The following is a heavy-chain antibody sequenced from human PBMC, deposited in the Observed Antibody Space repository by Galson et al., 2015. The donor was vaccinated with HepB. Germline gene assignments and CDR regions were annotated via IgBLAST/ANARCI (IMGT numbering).Heavy chain of an antibody. CDR2: ISSSTSAM. V-gene: IGHV3-48*04. CDR3: ARDEDSHEYDYYYYGLDV. J-gene: IGHJ6*02. D-gene: IGHD2-15*01. Sequence: SLRLSCAASGFTFSNYGMNWVRQAPGKGLEWVSYISSSTSAMYYADSVKGRFTISRDNAKNSLFLQLSSLRAEDTAVYYCARDEDSHEYDYYYYGLDVWGQGTTVTVSS. CDR1: GFTFSNYG.